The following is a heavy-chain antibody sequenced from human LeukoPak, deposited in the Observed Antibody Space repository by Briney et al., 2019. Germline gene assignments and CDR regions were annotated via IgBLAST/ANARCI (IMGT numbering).Heavy chain of an antibody. V-gene: IGHV3-30-3*01. CDR3: ASSYDSSAY. D-gene: IGHD3-22*01. CDR1: GFTFSSYA. J-gene: IGHJ4*02. Sequence: PGGSLRLSCAASGFTFSSYAMSWVRQAPGKGLEWVAVISYDGSNKYYADSVKGRFTISRDNSKNTLYLQMNSLRAEDTAVYYCASSYDSSAYWGQGTLVTVSS. CDR2: ISYDGSNK.